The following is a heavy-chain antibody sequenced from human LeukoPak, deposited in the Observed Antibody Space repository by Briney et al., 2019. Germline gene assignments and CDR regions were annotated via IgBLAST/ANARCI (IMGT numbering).Heavy chain of an antibody. CDR3: ARDHRANGNFVSATTFDF. V-gene: IGHV1-3*01. CDR1: GYIFTSYA. Sequence: GASVKVSCKASGYIFTSYAMHWVRQALGQRPEWMGWINVDSGNTKYSEKFQDRVTNTRDTSAGTAYVELSRLSSEDTAIYYCARDHRANGNFVSATTFDFWGQGTLVTVSS. J-gene: IGHJ4*02. CDR2: INVDSGNT. D-gene: IGHD2/OR15-2a*01.